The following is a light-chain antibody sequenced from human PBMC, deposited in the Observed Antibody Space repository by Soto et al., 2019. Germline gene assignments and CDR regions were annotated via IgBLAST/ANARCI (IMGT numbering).Light chain of an antibody. V-gene: IGKV1-5*03. CDR1: QSISSW. Sequence: DIQMTQSPSTLSASLGERVTITCRASQSISSWLAWYQQKPGKAPKLLIYKASSLESGVPSRFSGSGSGTEFTLTISSLQPDDFATYYCQHYNSYSEAFGQGTKVDI. CDR3: QHYNSYSEA. CDR2: KAS. J-gene: IGKJ1*01.